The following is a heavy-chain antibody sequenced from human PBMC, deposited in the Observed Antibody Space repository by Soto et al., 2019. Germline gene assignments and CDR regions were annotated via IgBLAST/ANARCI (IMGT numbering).Heavy chain of an antibody. D-gene: IGHD2-15*01. Sequence: ASVKVSCKASGYTFTSYGISWVRQAPGQGLEWMGWISAYNGNTNYAQKLQGRVTMTTDTSTSTAYMELRSLRSDDTAVYYCARTYCSGGSCYSGYFQHWGQGTLVTAPQ. CDR2: ISAYNGNT. CDR3: ARTYCSGGSCYSGYFQH. CDR1: GYTFTSYG. J-gene: IGHJ1*01. V-gene: IGHV1-18*01.